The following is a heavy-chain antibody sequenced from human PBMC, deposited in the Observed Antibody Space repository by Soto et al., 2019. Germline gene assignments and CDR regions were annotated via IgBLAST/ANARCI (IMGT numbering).Heavy chain of an antibody. J-gene: IGHJ3*02. V-gene: IGHV4-59*01. D-gene: IGHD6-6*01. CDR1: GGSISSYY. CDR3: ATHQPGSSSREYAFDI. Sequence: QVQLQESGPGLVKPSETLSLTCTVSGGSISSYYWSWIRQPPGKGLEWIGYIYYSGSTNYNPSLQSRVTISVDTSKNQFSLKLSSVTAADTAVYYCATHQPGSSSREYAFDIWGQGTMVTVSS. CDR2: IYYSGST.